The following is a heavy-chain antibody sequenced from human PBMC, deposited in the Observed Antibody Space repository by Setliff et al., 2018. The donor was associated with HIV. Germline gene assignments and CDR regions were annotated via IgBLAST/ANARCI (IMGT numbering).Heavy chain of an antibody. J-gene: IGHJ6*03. CDR2: INTNTGNP. Sequence: ASVKVSCKASGYTFTSYAMNWVRQAPGQGLEWMGWINTNTGNPTYAQGFTGRFVFSLDTSVSTAFLQLSSLQAEDTAVYYCARAPPRITIFGVVVSSDYYNYYMDVWGKGTTVTVSS. V-gene: IGHV7-4-1*02. CDR3: ARAPPRITIFGVVVSSDYYNYYMDV. D-gene: IGHD3-3*01. CDR1: GYTFTSYA.